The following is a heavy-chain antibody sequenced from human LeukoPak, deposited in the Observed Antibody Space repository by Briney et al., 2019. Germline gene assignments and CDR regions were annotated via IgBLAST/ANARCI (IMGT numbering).Heavy chain of an antibody. Sequence: SVKVSCKASGGTFSSYAISWVLQAPGQGLEWMGGIIPIFGTANYAQKFQGRVTITADESTSTAYMELSSLRSEDTAVYYCASGYSSSSKTGYYYYMDVWGKGTTVTVSS. CDR2: IIPIFGTA. V-gene: IGHV1-69*13. CDR1: GGTFSSYA. D-gene: IGHD6-6*01. J-gene: IGHJ6*03. CDR3: ASGYSSSSKTGYYYYMDV.